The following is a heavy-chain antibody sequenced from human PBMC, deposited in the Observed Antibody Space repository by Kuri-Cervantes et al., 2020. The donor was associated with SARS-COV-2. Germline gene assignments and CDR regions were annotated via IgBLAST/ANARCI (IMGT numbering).Heavy chain of an antibody. D-gene: IGHD6-19*01. Sequence: GESLKIYCSTSGFIFSDYYMSWIRQAPGKGLELVSYISSSGSTMYYADSVNARFTVSRDNAKNSVSLQMNSLRAEDTAVYYCARDEAGTGSFAYFDLWGRGTLVTVSS. J-gene: IGHJ2*01. V-gene: IGHV3-11*01. CDR2: ISSSGSTM. CDR3: ARDEAGTGSFAYFDL. CDR1: GFIFSDYY.